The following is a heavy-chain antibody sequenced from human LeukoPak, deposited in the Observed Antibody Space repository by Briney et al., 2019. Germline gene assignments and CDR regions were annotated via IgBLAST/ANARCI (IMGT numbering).Heavy chain of an antibody. CDR2: IYYSGST. D-gene: IGHD4-17*01. CDR3: ARALSPYDYGDLRFDY. CDR1: GGSISSGDYY. J-gene: IGHJ4*02. Sequence: SETLSLTCTVSGGSISSGDYYWGWVRQPPGTGVEWIGYIYYSGSTYYNPSLKSRVTISVDTSKNQFSLKLSSVTAADTAVYYCARALSPYDYGDLRFDYWGQGTLVTVSS. V-gene: IGHV4-30-4*01.